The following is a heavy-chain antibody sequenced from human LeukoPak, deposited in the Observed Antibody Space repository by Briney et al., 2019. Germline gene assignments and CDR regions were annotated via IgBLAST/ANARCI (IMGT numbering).Heavy chain of an antibody. CDR3: TKESLHYYGSGTYSFDP. D-gene: IGHD3-10*01. CDR1: GSTFSIYA. CDR2: ISGRGGDT. Sequence: GGSLRLSCAASGSTFSIYAMSWVRLAPGKGLEWVSTISGRGGDTYYADSVKGRFTISRDNSKNTLFLQMNSLRAEDTAIYYCTKESLHYYGSGTYSFDPSGQGNLITVSS. V-gene: IGHV3-23*01. J-gene: IGHJ5*02.